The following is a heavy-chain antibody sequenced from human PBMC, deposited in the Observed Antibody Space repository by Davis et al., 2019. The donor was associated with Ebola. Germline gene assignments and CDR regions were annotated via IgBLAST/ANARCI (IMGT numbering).Heavy chain of an antibody. V-gene: IGHV4-59*12. J-gene: IGHJ3*02. CDR1: GGSISSYY. Sequence: MPGGSLRLSCTVSGGSISSYYWSWIRQPPGKGLEWIGYIYYSGSTNYNPSLKSRVTISVDTSKNQFSLKLSSVTAADTAVYYCAAGISAFDIWGQGTMVTVSS. D-gene: IGHD6-13*01. CDR3: AAGISAFDI. CDR2: IYYSGST.